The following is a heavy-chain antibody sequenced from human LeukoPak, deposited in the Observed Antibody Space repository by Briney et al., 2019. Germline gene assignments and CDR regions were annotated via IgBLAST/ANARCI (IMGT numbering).Heavy chain of an antibody. J-gene: IGHJ4*02. CDR1: AFTFSSYA. D-gene: IGHD1-20*01. CDR3: ARSNWNFDY. Sequence: PGGSLRLSCPASAFTFSSYAMSWVRQAPGKGLEWVSAISGSGGSTYYADSVKGRFTISRDNSKNTLYLQMNSLRDEDTAIYYCARSNWNFDYWGQGTLVTVSS. V-gene: IGHV3-23*01. CDR2: ISGSGGST.